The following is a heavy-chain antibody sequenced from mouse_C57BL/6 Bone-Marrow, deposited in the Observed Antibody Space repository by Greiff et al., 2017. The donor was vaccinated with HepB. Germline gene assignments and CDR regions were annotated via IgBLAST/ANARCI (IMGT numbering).Heavy chain of an antibody. CDR1: GYTFTSYW. J-gene: IGHJ2*01. CDR2: INPSSGYT. CDR3: AKGRKLLRLDY. D-gene: IGHD1-2*01. V-gene: IGHV1-7*01. Sequence: VQLVESGAELAKPGASVKLSCKASGYTFTSYWMHWVKQRPGQGLEWIGYINPSSGYTKYNQKFKDKATLTADKSSSTAYMQLSSLTYEDSAVYYCAKGRKLLRLDYWGQGTTLTVSS.